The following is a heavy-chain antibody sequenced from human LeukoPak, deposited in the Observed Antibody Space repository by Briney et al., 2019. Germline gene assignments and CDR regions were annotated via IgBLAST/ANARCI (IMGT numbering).Heavy chain of an antibody. V-gene: IGHV3-30*03. CDR1: GFTFSSYG. Sequence: PGGSLRLSCAASGFTFSSYGIHWVRLAPGKGLEWVAVISDDGTRKYYADSVQGRFTISRDNSRNTLYLQMNSLRAEDTAVYYCARASIVVVPAAIDGYFDYWGQGTLVTVSS. J-gene: IGHJ4*02. CDR3: ARASIVVVPAAIDGYFDY. CDR2: ISDDGTRK. D-gene: IGHD2-2*01.